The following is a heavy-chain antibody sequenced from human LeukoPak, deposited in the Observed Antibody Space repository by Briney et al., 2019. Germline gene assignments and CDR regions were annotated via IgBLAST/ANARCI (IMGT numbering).Heavy chain of an antibody. CDR2: FDPEDGET. V-gene: IGHV1-24*01. D-gene: IGHD2-15*01. CDR1: GGTFTELS. Sequence: ASVKVSCKASGGTFTELSMHWVRQAPGKGLEWMGGFDPEDGETIYAQKFQGRVTMTEDTSTDTAYMELSSLRSEDTAVYYCATEGAAAPSYYYYGMDVWGQGTTVTVSS. CDR3: ATEGAAAPSYYYYGMDV. J-gene: IGHJ6*02.